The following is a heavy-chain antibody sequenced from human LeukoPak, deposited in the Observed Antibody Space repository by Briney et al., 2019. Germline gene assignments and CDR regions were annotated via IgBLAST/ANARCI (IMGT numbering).Heavy chain of an antibody. D-gene: IGHD3-10*01. CDR1: GGCISSYY. V-gene: IGHV4-59*01. CDR3: ARDRPGSYWYFDL. J-gene: IGHJ2*01. Sequence: SETLSLTCTVSGGCISSYYWSWIRQPPGKGLEWVGHIYYLGSTNYNPSLKSRVTISIDTSKNYFSLKLNSVVAADTAVYYCARDRPGSYWYFDLWGRGTLVTVSS. CDR2: IYYLGST.